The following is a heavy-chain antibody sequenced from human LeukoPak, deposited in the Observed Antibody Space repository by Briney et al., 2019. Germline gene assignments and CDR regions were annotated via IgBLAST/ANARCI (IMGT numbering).Heavy chain of an antibody. Sequence: GGPLRLSCAASGFTFSDYAMNWVRQAPGRGLEWVSAVSGSGGITYYADSVKGRFTISRDNSKNTLYLQISSLRAEDTAVYYCAKDRSIGTYYTFDYWGQGTLVIVSS. CDR3: AKDRSIGTYYTFDY. D-gene: IGHD1-26*01. CDR2: VSGSGGIT. V-gene: IGHV3-23*01. CDR1: GFTFSDYA. J-gene: IGHJ4*02.